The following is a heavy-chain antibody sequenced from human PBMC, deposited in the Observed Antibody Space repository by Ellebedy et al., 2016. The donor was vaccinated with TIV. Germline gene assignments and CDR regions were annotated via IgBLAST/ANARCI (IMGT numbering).Heavy chain of an antibody. CDR1: GFTFSHYW. CDR3: ASEYSSSSHWGY. J-gene: IGHJ4*02. D-gene: IGHD6-6*01. V-gene: IGHV3-7*03. Sequence: GESLKISCAASGFTFSHYWMTWVRQAPGKGLEWVANIKQDGSEKYYVDSVKGRFTISRDNAKNSLYLQMNSLRAEDTAVYYCASEYSSSSHWGYWGQGTLVTVSS. CDR2: IKQDGSEK.